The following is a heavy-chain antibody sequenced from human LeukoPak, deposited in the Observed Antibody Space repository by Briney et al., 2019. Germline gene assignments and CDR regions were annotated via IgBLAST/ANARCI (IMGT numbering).Heavy chain of an antibody. CDR1: GFTVSSNY. Sequence: PGGSLRLSCAASGFTVSSNYMSWVRQAPGKGLEWVSVIYSGGSTYYADSVKGRFTISRDNSKNTLYLQMNSLRAEDMAVYYCARDFSSSSWFDPWGQGTLVTVSS. CDR2: IYSGGST. V-gene: IGHV3-66*02. D-gene: IGHD6-6*01. CDR3: ARDFSSSSWFDP. J-gene: IGHJ5*02.